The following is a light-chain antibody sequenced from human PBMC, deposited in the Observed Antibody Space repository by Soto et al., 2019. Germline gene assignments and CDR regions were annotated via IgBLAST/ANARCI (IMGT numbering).Light chain of an antibody. Sequence: DIVMTRSPDSLAVSLGERATINCKSSQNLLYSSNNKNYLAWYQQKPGQPPKLLIYWASTRESGVPDRFSGSGSGTDFTLAISNLQAEDVAVYYCQQYYSTPRTFGQGTKVEIK. CDR2: WAS. V-gene: IGKV4-1*01. CDR1: QNLLYSSNNKNY. CDR3: QQYYSTPRT. J-gene: IGKJ2*01.